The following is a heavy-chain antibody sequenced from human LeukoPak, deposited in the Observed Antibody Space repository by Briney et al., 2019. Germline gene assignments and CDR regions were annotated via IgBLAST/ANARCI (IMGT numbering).Heavy chain of an antibody. J-gene: IGHJ6*04. Sequence: GGSLRLSCAASGFTFSSYEMNWGRQAPGKGLEWVSYISSRGSTIYYADSVKGRFTISRDNAKNSPSLQMNSLRAEDTAVYYCAELGISMIGGVWGKGTTVTISS. D-gene: IGHD3-10*02. V-gene: IGHV3-48*03. CDR3: AELGISMIGGV. CDR2: ISSRGSTI. CDR1: GFTFSSYE.